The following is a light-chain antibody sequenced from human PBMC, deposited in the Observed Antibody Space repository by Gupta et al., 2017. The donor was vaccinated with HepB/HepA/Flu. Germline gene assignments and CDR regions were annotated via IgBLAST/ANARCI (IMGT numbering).Light chain of an antibody. CDR2: DVS. J-gene: IGLJ2*01. V-gene: IGLV2-14*01. CDR3: SSYTSSSSVV. CDR1: SSDVGGYNY. Sequence: QSALTQPASVSGSPGQSITISCTGTSSDVGGYNYVSWYQQHPGQAPNLMIYDVSNRPSGVSNRFSGSKAGNTASLTISGLQAEDEADYYCSSYTSSSSVVFGGGTKLTVL.